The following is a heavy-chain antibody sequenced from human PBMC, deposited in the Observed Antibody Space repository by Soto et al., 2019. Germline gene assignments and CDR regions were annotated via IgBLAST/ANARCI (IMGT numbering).Heavy chain of an antibody. Sequence: QVQLVESGGGVVQPGRSPRLSCAAAGFTLSDFAMHWVRQAPGKGLEWVALISNDGGNEHYGDSVKGRFTISRDNSKHMLYLQVTSLRVEDTAVYYCARAAPGMDVWGQGTTVTVSS. CDR1: GFTLSDFA. CDR2: ISNDGGNE. V-gene: IGHV3-30-3*01. J-gene: IGHJ6*02. CDR3: ARAAPGMDV.